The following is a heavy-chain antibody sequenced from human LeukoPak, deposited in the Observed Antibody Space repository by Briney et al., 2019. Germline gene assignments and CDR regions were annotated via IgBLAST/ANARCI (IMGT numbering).Heavy chain of an antibody. CDR2: IYSGGST. D-gene: IGHD2-2*01. CDR1: GFTVSSNY. Sequence: GGSLRLSCAASGFTVSSNYMSWVRQAPGKGLEWVSVIYSGGSTYYADSVRGRFTISRDNSKNTLYLQMNSLRAEDTAVYYCARVWVVVVPEGFDPWGQGTLVTVSS. V-gene: IGHV3-66*01. J-gene: IGHJ5*02. CDR3: ARVWVVVVPEGFDP.